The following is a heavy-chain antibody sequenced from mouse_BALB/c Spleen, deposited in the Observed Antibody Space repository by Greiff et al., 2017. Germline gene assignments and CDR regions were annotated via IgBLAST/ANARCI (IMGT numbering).Heavy chain of an antibody. CDR1: GFTFSDYY. Sequence: EVQGVESGGGLVKPGGSLKLSCAASGFTFSDYYMYWVRQTPEKRLEWVATISDGGSYTYYPDSVKGRFTISRDNAKNNLYLQMSSLKSEDTAMYYCARTYYGNYDYAMDYWGQGTSVTVSS. J-gene: IGHJ4*01. D-gene: IGHD2-10*01. CDR2: ISDGGSYT. V-gene: IGHV5-4*02. CDR3: ARTYYGNYDYAMDY.